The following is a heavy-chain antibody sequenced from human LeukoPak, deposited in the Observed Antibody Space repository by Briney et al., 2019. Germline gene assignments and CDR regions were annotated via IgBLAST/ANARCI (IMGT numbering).Heavy chain of an antibody. CDR1: GGSFSGYY. CDR3: ARGRGDSRGTSFDP. V-gene: IGHV4-34*01. Sequence: SETLPLTCAVYGGSFSGYYWSWIRQPPGKGLEWIGEINHSGSTNYNPSLKSRVSISVDTSKNKFSLDLSSVSAADTAVYYCARGRGDSRGTSFDPWGQGTLVTVYS. CDR2: INHSGST. D-gene: IGHD3-10*01. J-gene: IGHJ5*02.